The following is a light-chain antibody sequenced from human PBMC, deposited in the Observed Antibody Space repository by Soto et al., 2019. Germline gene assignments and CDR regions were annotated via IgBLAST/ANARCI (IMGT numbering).Light chain of an antibody. V-gene: IGKV3-20*01. J-gene: IGKJ4*01. Sequence: DIVLTQSPATLSLSPGERATLSCRASQRLSASDIAWYQQKPGQAPKFIIYGVSSRATGIPDRFSGSGSGTDCTLTISRLETEDFAVYYCQQYGSSPLTFGGGTKVDIK. CDR1: QRLSASD. CDR3: QQYGSSPLT. CDR2: GVS.